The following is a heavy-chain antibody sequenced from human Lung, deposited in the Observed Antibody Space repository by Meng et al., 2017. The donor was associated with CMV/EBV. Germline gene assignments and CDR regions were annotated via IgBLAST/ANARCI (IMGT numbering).Heavy chain of an antibody. V-gene: IGHV4-38-2*02. CDR3: ARGIFGVVDY. Sequence: SETLSLTCTVPDYSISSGFYWGCVRQPPGKGLEWIGSIHHTGSSYYNPSLKSRVTLSVDTSKNQFTLKVTSVTAADTAVYYCARGIFGVVDYWGQGTLVTVSS. CDR1: DYSISSGFY. J-gene: IGHJ4*02. CDR2: IHHTGSS. D-gene: IGHD3-3*01.